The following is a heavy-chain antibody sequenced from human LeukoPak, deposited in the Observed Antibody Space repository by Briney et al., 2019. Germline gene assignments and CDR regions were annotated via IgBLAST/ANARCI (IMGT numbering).Heavy chain of an antibody. J-gene: IGHJ4*02. Sequence: SSETLSLTCTVSGGSISSGGYYWSWIRQPPGKGLEWIGYIYHNGSTYYNPSLKSRVTISVDRSKNQFSLKLSSVTAADTAVYYCARGNDYDFWSGSSNPHDYWGQGTLVTVSS. CDR1: GGSISSGGYY. V-gene: IGHV4-30-2*01. CDR3: ARGNDYDFWSGSSNPHDY. CDR2: IYHNGST. D-gene: IGHD3-3*01.